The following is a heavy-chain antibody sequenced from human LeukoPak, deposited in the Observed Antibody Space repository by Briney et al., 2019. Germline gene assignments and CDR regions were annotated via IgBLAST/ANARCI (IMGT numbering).Heavy chain of an antibody. CDR2: INAANDNT. CDR1: GYSFTTYG. CDR3: AREYYYGSGSYSDC. Sequence: ASVKVSCKASGYSFTTYGMHWVRQAPGQRLEWMGWINAANDNTKSPQEFQSRVTITRDTSASTAYMELSSLRPEDTAVYYCAREYYYGSGSYSDCWGQGTLVTVSS. V-gene: IGHV1-3*01. J-gene: IGHJ4*02. D-gene: IGHD3-10*01.